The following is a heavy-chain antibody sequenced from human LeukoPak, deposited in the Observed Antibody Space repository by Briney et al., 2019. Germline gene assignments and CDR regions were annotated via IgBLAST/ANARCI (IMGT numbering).Heavy chain of an antibody. CDR1: GGSISSGGYS. CDR2: IYHSGST. CDR3: ARESYSSSWYADY. Sequence: PSQTLSLTCAVSGGSISSGGYSWSWIRQPPGKGLEWIGYIYHSGSTYYNPSLKSRVTISVDRSKNQFSLKLSSVTAADTAVYYCARESYSSSWYADYWGQGTLVTVSS. V-gene: IGHV4-30-2*01. D-gene: IGHD6-13*01. J-gene: IGHJ4*02.